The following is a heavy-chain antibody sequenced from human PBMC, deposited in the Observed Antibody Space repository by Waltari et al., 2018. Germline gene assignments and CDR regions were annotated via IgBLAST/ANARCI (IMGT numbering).Heavy chain of an antibody. CDR1: GYTFTGYY. Sequence: QVQLVQSGAEVKKPGASVKVSCKASGYTFTGYYLHWVRQAPGPGLEWMGWINPNSGGTNYAQKFQGRVTMTRDTSISTAYMELSRLRSDDTAVYYCARTYSGYAIYYYYYGMDVWGQGTTVTVSS. D-gene: IGHD5-12*01. V-gene: IGHV1-2*02. CDR2: INPNSGGT. J-gene: IGHJ6*02. CDR3: ARTYSGYAIYYYYYGMDV.